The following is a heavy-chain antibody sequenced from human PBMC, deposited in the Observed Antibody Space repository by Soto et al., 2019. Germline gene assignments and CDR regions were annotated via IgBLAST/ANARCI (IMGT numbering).Heavy chain of an antibody. J-gene: IGHJ6*03. CDR3: ARSHDILTGYPYYYYYMDV. V-gene: IGHV3-11*01. CDR1: GFTFSDYY. D-gene: IGHD3-9*01. CDR2: ISSSGSTI. Sequence: QVQLVESGGGLVKPGGSLRLSCAASGFTFSDYYMSWIRQAPGKGLEWVSYISSSGSTIYYADSVKGRFTISRDNAKNSPYLQINSLRAEDTAVYYCARSHDILTGYPYYYYYMDVWGKGTTVTVSS.